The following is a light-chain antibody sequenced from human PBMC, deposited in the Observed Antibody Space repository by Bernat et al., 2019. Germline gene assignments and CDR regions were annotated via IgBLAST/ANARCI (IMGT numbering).Light chain of an antibody. CDR2: YDT. V-gene: IGLV3-21*04. J-gene: IGLJ1*01. CDR1: NIESKS. Sequence: SYVLTQPPSVSVAPGKTARITCEGNNIESKSVHWYRQRPGQAPVLVIKYDTDRPSGIPERFSGSNSGNTATLTISRVEAGDEADFYCQVWDSTSEYSLFGAGTKVNVL. CDR3: QVWDSTSEYSL.